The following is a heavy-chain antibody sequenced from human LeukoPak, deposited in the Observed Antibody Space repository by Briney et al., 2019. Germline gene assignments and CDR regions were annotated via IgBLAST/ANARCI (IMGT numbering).Heavy chain of an antibody. Sequence: GGSLRLSCAASGFTFSSYSMNWVRQAPGKGLEWVSSISSSSSYIYYADSVKGRFTISRDNAKNSLYLQMNSLRAEDTAVYYCARGDIVVVPAAMLSYWGQGTLVTVSS. CDR3: ARGDIVVVPAAMLSY. V-gene: IGHV3-21*01. CDR2: ISSSSSYI. CDR1: GFTFSSYS. J-gene: IGHJ4*02. D-gene: IGHD2-2*01.